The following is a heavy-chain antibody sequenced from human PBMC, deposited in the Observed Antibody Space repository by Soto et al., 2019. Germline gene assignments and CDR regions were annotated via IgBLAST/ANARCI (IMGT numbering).Heavy chain of an antibody. CDR1: GFTFSSYS. D-gene: IGHD2-2*01. Sequence: GGSLRLSCAASGFTFSSYSMNWVRQAPGKGLEWVSSISSSNSYIYYADSVKGRFTISRDNAKNSLYLQMNSLRAEDTAVYYCARARYCSSTSCYYFDYWGQGTLVTVSS. CDR3: ARARYCSSTSCYYFDY. V-gene: IGHV3-21*01. CDR2: ISSSNSYI. J-gene: IGHJ4*02.